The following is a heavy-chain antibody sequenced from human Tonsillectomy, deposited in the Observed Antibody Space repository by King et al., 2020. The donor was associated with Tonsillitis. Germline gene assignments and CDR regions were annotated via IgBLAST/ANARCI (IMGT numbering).Heavy chain of an antibody. CDR2: INLNSAYI. CDR1: GFTFEDFA. Sequence: VQLVESGGGLVQPGRSLRLSCAASGFTFEDFAMHWVRQAPGKGLEWVSSINLNSAYIDYADSVKGRFTVSRDNAKNSLYLQMDSLRPEDTALYYCAKDSRGSAEPFHIWGQGPMVTVSS. CDR3: AKDSRGSAEPFHI. D-gene: IGHD5-12*01. J-gene: IGHJ3*02. V-gene: IGHV3-9*01.